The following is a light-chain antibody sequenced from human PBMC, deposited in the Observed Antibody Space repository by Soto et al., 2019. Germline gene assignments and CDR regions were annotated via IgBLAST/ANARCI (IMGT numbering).Light chain of an antibody. CDR3: SSYTSSSLEV. Sequence: QSALTQPASVSGSPGQSITISSTGTSSDVGGYNYVSWYQQHPGKAPKLMIYDVSNRPSGVSNRFSGSKSGNTASLTISGLQAEDEADYYCSSYTSSSLEVFGGGTKLTVL. CDR2: DVS. V-gene: IGLV2-14*01. CDR1: SSDVGGYNY. J-gene: IGLJ2*01.